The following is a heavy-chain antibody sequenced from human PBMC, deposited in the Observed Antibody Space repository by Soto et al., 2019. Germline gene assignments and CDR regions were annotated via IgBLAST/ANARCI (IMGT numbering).Heavy chain of an antibody. D-gene: IGHD3-3*01. J-gene: IGHJ6*03. CDR3: ARLIRYGSGYYSHYYYYMDV. V-gene: IGHV5-51*01. CDR1: GYSFTSYW. CDR2: IYPGDSDT. Sequence: GESLKISCKGSGYSFTSYWIGWVRQMPGKGLEWMGIIYPGDSDTRYSPSFQGQVTISADKSISTAYLQWSSLKASDTAMYYCARLIRYGSGYYSHYYYYMDVWGKGTTVTVSS.